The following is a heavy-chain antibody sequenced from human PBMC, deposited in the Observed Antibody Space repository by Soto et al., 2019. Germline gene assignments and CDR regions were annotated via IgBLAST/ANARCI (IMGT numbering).Heavy chain of an antibody. D-gene: IGHD6-13*01. CDR2: IYYSGST. CDR1: GGSTTRDGFF. Sequence: PSETLSLTRTFSGGSTTRDGFFRSWVRQHPGKGLEWIGYIYYSGSTYYNPSLKSRVTISVDTSKKQFSLKLTSVTAADTAVYYCAREGNSLNWFDPWGQGTLVTVSS. CDR3: AREGNSLNWFDP. J-gene: IGHJ5*02. V-gene: IGHV4-31*03.